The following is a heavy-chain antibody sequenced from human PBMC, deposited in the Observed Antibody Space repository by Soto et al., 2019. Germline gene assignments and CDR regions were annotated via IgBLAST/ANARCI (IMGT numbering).Heavy chain of an antibody. CDR3: ARVMLEGVHSDIPAYAFDI. J-gene: IGHJ3*02. Sequence: GGSLRLSCAASGFTFSSYSMNWVRQAPGKGLEWVSSISSSSSYIYYADSVKGRFTISRDNAKNSLYLQMNSLRAEDTAVYYCARVMLEGVHSDIPAYAFDIWGQGTMVTVSS. CDR1: GFTFSSYS. CDR2: ISSSSSYI. V-gene: IGHV3-21*01. D-gene: IGHD2-8*01.